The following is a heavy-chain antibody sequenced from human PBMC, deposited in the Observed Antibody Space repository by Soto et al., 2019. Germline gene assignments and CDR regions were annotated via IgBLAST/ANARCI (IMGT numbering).Heavy chain of an antibody. D-gene: IGHD3-10*01. CDR3: AKEHFFYRSGSYHPYCFDF. CDR2: ISSDVTNR. J-gene: IGHJ4*01. CDR1: GFSFANYG. V-gene: IGHV3-30*18. Sequence: QVHLVESGGGVVQPGRSLRLSCVASGFSFANYGMHWVRQAPGKGLEWVALISSDVTNRYYADSVKGRFTVSRDNSKNARDLQMNSLRAEDTAVFYCAKEHFFYRSGSYHPYCFDFCGQGSLVTVSS.